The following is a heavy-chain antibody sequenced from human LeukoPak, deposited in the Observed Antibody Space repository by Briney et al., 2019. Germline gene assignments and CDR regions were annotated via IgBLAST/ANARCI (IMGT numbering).Heavy chain of an antibody. CDR2: INYDGTST. Sequence: HSGGSLRLSCAASGFTFRSYWMHWARQAPGKGLVWVSRINYDGTSTSYADSVKGRFTISRDNAKNTLYMQMNSLRAEDTAVYYCARGDYYAMDVWGQGTTVIVSS. V-gene: IGHV3-74*01. CDR1: GFTFRSYW. CDR3: ARGDYYAMDV. J-gene: IGHJ6*02.